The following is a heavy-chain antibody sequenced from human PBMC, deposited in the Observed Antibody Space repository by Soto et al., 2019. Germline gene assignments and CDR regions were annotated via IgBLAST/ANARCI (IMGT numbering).Heavy chain of an antibody. CDR1: GYTFTGYY. CDR2: INPNSGGT. Sequence: ASVKVSCKASGYTFTGYYMHWVRQAPGQGLEWMGWINPNSGGTNYAQKFQGRVTITRDTSISTAYMELRSLRSDDTAVYYCTTLLGADFDYWGQGTLVTVSS. J-gene: IGHJ4*02. D-gene: IGHD1-26*01. V-gene: IGHV1-2*02. CDR3: TTLLGADFDY.